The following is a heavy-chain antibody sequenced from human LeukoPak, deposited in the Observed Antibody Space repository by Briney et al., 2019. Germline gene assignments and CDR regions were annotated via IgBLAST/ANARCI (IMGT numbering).Heavy chain of an antibody. V-gene: IGHV3-23*01. Sequence: RAGGSLRLSCAVSGFTFSNYAINWVRQAPGKGLEWVSAISNSGGSTYYADSVKGRFTISRDNSKNTLYLQMNSLRAEDTAVYYCAKLLSRYDYGDYWGQGTLVTDSS. J-gene: IGHJ4*02. D-gene: IGHD3-9*01. CDR3: AKLLSRYDYGDY. CDR2: ISNSGGST. CDR1: GFTFSNYA.